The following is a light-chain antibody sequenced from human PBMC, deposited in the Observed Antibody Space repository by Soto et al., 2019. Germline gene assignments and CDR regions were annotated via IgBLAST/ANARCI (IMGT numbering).Light chain of an antibody. V-gene: IGKV1-27*01. J-gene: IGKJ4*01. CDR2: ATS. Sequence: DVQMTQSPSSLSAFVGDRVTITCRASQGIAPYLAWFKQKPGKVPKLLIYATSTLQSGVPSRFSGSGSGTDFTLNINSLQPEDVGTYYCQKYNSVPLTFGGGTKVEIK. CDR1: QGIAPY. CDR3: QKYNSVPLT.